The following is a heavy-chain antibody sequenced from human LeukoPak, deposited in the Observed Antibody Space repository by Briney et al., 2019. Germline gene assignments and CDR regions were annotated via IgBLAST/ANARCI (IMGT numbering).Heavy chain of an antibody. CDR1: RFSFDDHG. D-gene: IGHD4-17*01. Sequence: PGGSLRLSCAGSRFSFDDHGMSWVRQAPGKGLEWVSGINWSGSSIGYADSVKGRFTISRDNAKNSLYLQMNSLRAEDTAVYYCARDLVKVTTCWFDPWGQGTLVTVSS. J-gene: IGHJ5*02. CDR3: ARDLVKVTTCWFDP. V-gene: IGHV3-20*04. CDR2: INWSGSSI.